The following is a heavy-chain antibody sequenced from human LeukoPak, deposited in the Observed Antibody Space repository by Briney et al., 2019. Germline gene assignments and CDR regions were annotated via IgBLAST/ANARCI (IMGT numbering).Heavy chain of an antibody. D-gene: IGHD3-3*01. CDR3: AREALGGYYFDY. Sequence: GESLKISCKGSGYTFSNYWIGWVRQMPGKGLDWMGIIYPGYSDTRYSPSFQGQVTISADKSISTAYLQWSSLKASDPAMYYCAREALGGYYFDYWGQGTLVTVSS. V-gene: IGHV5-51*01. CDR1: GYTFSNYW. CDR2: IYPGYSDT. J-gene: IGHJ4*02.